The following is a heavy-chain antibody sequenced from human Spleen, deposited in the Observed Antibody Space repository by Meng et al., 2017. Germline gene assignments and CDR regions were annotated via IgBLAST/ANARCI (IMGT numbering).Heavy chain of an antibody. CDR1: GFTVSSNY. V-gene: IGHV3-66*02. D-gene: IGHD3-10*01. J-gene: IGHJ3*02. CDR3: ASPAVNYYGSGSYDAFDI. CDR2: IYSGGST. Sequence: GGSLRLSCAASGFTVSSNYMSWVRQAPGKGLEWVSVIYSGGSTYYADSVKGRFTISRDNSKNTLYLQMNSLRAEDTAVYYCASPAVNYYGSGSYDAFDIWGQGTMVTVSS.